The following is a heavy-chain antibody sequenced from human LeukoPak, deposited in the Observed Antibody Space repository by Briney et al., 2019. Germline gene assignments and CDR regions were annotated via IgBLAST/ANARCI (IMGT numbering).Heavy chain of an antibody. D-gene: IGHD2-21*01. CDR1: GFTFSNYG. V-gene: IGHV3-30*02. CDR2: IRYDEINT. CDR3: ARDQRGRSRGDFDY. J-gene: IGHJ4*02. Sequence: GGSLRLSCAASGFTFSNYGMHWVRQAPGKGLEWVAFIRYDEINTYYADSVKGRFTISRDSSKNTLYLQMNSLRAEDTAVYYCARDQRGRSRGDFDYWGQGTLVTVSS.